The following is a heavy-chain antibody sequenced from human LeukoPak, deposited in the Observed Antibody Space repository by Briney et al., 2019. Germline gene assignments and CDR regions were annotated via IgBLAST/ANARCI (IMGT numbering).Heavy chain of an antibody. CDR1: GGTFTSYA. CDR3: ASGAGVVTQHYFDY. D-gene: IGHD4-23*01. V-gene: IGHV1-69*05. J-gene: IGHJ4*02. CDR2: IIPIFGTA. Sequence: SVKVSCKASGGTFTSYAISWARQAPGQGLEWMGGIIPIFGTANYAQKFQGRVTITTDESTSTAYMELSSLRSEDTAVYYCASGAGVVTQHYFDYWGQGTLVTVSS.